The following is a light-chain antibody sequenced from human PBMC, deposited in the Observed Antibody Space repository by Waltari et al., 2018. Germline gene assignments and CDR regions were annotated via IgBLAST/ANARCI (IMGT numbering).Light chain of an antibody. V-gene: IGKV3D-15*01. Sequence: EIVMTHSPATLSVYPGERATLSYRSIHHIYSNLAWYQQKASQPPRPLIYDASTRATGIPARFTGSGSMTEFNLTISSLQSEDSAVYSCQQYNRWPPITFGQGTRLEIK. J-gene: IGKJ5*01. CDR1: HHIYSN. CDR3: QQYNRWPPIT. CDR2: DAS.